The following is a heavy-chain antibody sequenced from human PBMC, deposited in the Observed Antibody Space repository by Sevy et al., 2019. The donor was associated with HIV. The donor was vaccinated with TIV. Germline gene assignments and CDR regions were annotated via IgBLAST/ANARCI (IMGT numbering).Heavy chain of an antibody. CDR3: ANDLSNGYDVRTSFDY. V-gene: IGHV3-30*18. D-gene: IGHD5-12*01. CDR1: GFIFSSYG. CDR2: ISYDGGTK. Sequence: GGSLRLSCAASGFIFSSYGMHWVRQAPGKGLEWVAIISYDGGTKYYAESMKGRFTISRDNSKNTLYLEMNSLRAEDTAVYYCANDLSNGYDVRTSFDYWGQGTLVTVSS. J-gene: IGHJ4*02.